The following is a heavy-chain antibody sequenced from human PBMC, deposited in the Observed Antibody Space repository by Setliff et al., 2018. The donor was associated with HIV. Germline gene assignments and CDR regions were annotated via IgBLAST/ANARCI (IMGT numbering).Heavy chain of an antibody. J-gene: IGHJ3*02. CDR3: ARDTVDYDSSGYYPRMGAFDI. CDR1: GDTFNNCA. D-gene: IGHD3-22*01. CDR2: SIPLFGTT. V-gene: IGHV1-69*06. Sequence: GASVKVSCKASGDTFNNCAVTWVRQAPGQGLEWMGGSIPLFGTTNYAQKFQGRVTITADKSTSTAYMELSSLRSEDTAVYYCARDTVDYDSSGYYPRMGAFDIWGQGTMVTVS.